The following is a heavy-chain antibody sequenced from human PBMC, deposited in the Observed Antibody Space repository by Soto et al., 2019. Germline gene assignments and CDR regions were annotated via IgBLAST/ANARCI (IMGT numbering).Heavy chain of an antibody. CDR3: VRATYFSDSSGYTRCLDY. CDR1: GGSFSGYY. CDR2: SRDKPQGYST. D-gene: IGHD3-22*01. J-gene: IGHJ4*02. Sequence: LTCAVYGGSFSGYYWSWVRQAPGKGLEWVGRSRDKPQGYSTAYAASVKGRFTTSRDESKNSAYLQMNSLKTEDTAVYYCVRATYFSDSSGYTRCLDYWGQGTLVTVSS. V-gene: IGHV3-72*01.